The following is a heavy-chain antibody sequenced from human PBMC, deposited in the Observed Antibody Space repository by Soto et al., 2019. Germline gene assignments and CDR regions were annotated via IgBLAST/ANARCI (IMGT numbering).Heavy chain of an antibody. J-gene: IGHJ4*02. D-gene: IGHD3-16*02. CDR3: AKTSDHMITFGGVIALIDY. CDR2: ISYDGSNK. Sequence: GGSLRLSCAASGFTFSSYGMHWVRQAPGKGLEWVAVISYDGSNKYYADSVKGRFTISRDNSKNTLYLQMNSLRAEDTAVYYCAKTSDHMITFGGVIALIDYWGQGTLVTVSS. V-gene: IGHV3-30*18. CDR1: GFTFSSYG.